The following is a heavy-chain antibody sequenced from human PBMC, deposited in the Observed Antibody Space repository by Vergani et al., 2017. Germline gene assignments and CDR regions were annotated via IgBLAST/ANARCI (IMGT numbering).Heavy chain of an antibody. J-gene: IGHJ4*02. V-gene: IGHV4-61*02. D-gene: IGHD2-15*01. CDR2: IHTSGRT. CDR3: ARGGXLGGSCYEPLFDY. CDR1: GGSINSHNYY. Sequence: QVQLQESRPGLVKPSQTLSLTCTVSGGSINSHNYYWSCIRHPAGKGLEWIGRIHTSGRTNYNPSLKTRVTMSEDTSKNQFSLNLTSVTAAATAVYFCARGGXLGGSCYEPLFDYWGQGILVTVSS.